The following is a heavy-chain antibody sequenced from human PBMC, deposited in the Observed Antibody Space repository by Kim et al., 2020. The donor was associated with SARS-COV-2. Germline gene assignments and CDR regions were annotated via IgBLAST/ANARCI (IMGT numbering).Heavy chain of an antibody. D-gene: IGHD6-13*01. Sequence: GSTYYNPSLKSRVTISVDTSKNQFSLRLSSVTAADTAVYYCARHPAAADVWGQGTLVTVSS. CDR3: ARHPAAADV. V-gene: IGHV4-39*01. J-gene: IGHJ4*02. CDR2: GST.